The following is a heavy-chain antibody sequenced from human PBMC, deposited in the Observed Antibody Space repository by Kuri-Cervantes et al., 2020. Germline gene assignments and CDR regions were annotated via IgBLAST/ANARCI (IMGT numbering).Heavy chain of an antibody. CDR3: ARVYSDGYYHVDY. D-gene: IGHD5-18*01. Sequence: SESLSLTCTVSGGSISSYYWSWVRQPPGKGLEWIGYIYYSGSTNYNTSFKSRVTISVDTSKNQSSLKLSPVTAADTAVYYCARVYSDGYYHVDYWGQGTLVTVSS. V-gene: IGHV4-59*12. CDR1: GGSISSYY. CDR2: IYYSGST. J-gene: IGHJ4*02.